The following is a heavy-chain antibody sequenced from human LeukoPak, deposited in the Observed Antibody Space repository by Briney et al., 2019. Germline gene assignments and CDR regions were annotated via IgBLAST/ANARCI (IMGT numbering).Heavy chain of an antibody. CDR3: ARDFAPLAYCGGDCSY. Sequence: PGGSLRLSCAASGFTVSSNYMSWVRQAPGKGLEWVSVIYSGCSTYYADSVKGRFTISRDNSKNTLYLQMNSLRAEDTAVYYCARDFAPLAYCGGDCSYWGQGTLVTVSS. CDR1: GFTVSSNY. V-gene: IGHV3-66*01. CDR2: IYSGCST. J-gene: IGHJ4*02. D-gene: IGHD2-21*02.